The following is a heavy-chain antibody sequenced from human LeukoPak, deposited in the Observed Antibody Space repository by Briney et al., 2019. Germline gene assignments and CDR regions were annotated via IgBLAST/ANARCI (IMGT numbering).Heavy chain of an antibody. V-gene: IGHV4-59*01. CDR1: GGSISSYY. J-gene: IGHJ4*02. CDR3: ARIGSGYYNYFDF. CDR2: IYDSGST. D-gene: IGHD3-3*01. Sequence: PSETLSLTCTVSGGSISSYYWGWIRQPPGKGLEWIGYIYDSGSTNYNPSLKSRVTISVDASKNQFSLKLTSATAADTAVYYCARIGSGYYNYFDFWGQGTLVTVSS.